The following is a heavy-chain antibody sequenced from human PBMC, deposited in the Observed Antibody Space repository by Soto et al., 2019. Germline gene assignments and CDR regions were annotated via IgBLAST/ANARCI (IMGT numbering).Heavy chain of an antibody. V-gene: IGHV1-18*01. Sequence: QVTLVQSGTEVKKPGASMKVSCKASGYSFATSGISWVRQAPGQGLEWMGWISAYNGNTNYEQKLQDRVTMTTDTSTSTAYLELRSLRSDDTAVYYCARAGHYYDSSGYATWGQGTLVTVS. CDR1: GYSFATSG. D-gene: IGHD3-22*01. J-gene: IGHJ5*02. CDR2: ISAYNGNT. CDR3: ARAGHYYDSSGYAT.